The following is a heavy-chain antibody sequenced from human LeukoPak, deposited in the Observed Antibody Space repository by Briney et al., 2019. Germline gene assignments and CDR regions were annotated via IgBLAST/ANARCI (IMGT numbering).Heavy chain of an antibody. CDR2: ISSSSSYI. D-gene: IGHD2-2*01. CDR1: GFTFSSYS. Sequence: GGSLRLSCAASGFTFSSYSMNWVRQAPGKGLEWVSSISSSSSYIYYADSVKGRFTISRDNAKNPLYLQMNSLRAEDTAVYYCARYSERSDYQLLSGFDYWGQGTLVTVSS. CDR3: ARYSERSDYQLLSGFDY. J-gene: IGHJ4*02. V-gene: IGHV3-21*01.